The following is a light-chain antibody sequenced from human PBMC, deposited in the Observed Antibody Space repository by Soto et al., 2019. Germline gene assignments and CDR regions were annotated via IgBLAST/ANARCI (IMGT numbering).Light chain of an antibody. CDR3: SAWDESLNSVV. J-gene: IGLJ2*01. V-gene: IGLV1-47*02. CDR1: SSNIGSNY. CDR2: SNN. Sequence: QPVLTQPPSASGTPGQRVTISCSGSSSNIGSNYVYWYQQLPGTAPKLLIYSNNQRPSGVPDRFSGSKSDTSASLAISGLRSEDEADYYCSAWDESLNSVVFGGGTKLTVL.